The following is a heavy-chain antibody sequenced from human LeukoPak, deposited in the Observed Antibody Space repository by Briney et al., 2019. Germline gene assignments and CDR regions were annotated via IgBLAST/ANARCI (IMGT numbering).Heavy chain of an antibody. Sequence: SETLSLTCTVSGGSISSSSYYWGWIRQPPGKGLEWIGNIYYSGSTYYNASLQSRVTISIDTSKNQFSLRLNSVTAADTAMYFCVKSGGYGLIDYWGQGTLVTVSS. CDR2: IYYSGST. D-gene: IGHD1-26*01. CDR1: GGSISSSSYY. CDR3: VKSGGYGLIDY. V-gene: IGHV4-39*01. J-gene: IGHJ4*02.